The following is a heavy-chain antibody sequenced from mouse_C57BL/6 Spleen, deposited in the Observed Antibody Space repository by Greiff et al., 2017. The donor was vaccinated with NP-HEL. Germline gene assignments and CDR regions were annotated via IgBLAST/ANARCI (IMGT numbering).Heavy chain of an antibody. CDR2: INPSNGGT. Sequence: QVQLQQPGTELVKPGASVKLSCKASGYTFTSYWMHWVKQRPGQGLEWIGNINPSNGGTNYNEKFKSKATLTVDKSSSTAYMQLSSLTSEDSAVYYCARSGYGSSWYDAMDYWGQGTSVTVSS. J-gene: IGHJ4*01. V-gene: IGHV1-53*01. CDR1: GYTFTSYW. D-gene: IGHD1-1*01. CDR3: ARSGYGSSWYDAMDY.